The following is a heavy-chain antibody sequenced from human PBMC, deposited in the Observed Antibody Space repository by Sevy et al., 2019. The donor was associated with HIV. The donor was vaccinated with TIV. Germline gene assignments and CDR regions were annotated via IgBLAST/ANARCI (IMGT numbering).Heavy chain of an antibody. J-gene: IGHJ4*02. Sequence: ASVKVSCKTSGYTFTNNGISWLRQAPGQGLEWMGWISTYNGITNYEQTFQDRVTMTTDTSTTTVYLELRSLTFDDTAVYYCARDRAPVAAQGDFDFWGQGTLVTVSS. D-gene: IGHD6-19*01. CDR3: ARDRAPVAAQGDFDF. V-gene: IGHV1-18*01. CDR1: GYTFTNNG. CDR2: ISTYNGIT.